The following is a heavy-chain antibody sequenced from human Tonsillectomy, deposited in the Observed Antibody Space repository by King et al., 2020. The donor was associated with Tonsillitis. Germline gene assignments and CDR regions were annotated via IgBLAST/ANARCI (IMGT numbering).Heavy chain of an antibody. D-gene: IGHD3-10*01. CDR2: ISYDGRNK. Sequence: QLVQSGGGVVQPGRSLRLSCVVSGFIFSSYGMHWVRQAPGKGLEWVAVISYDGRNKYYADSVKGRFTISRDNSKNTLYLQLNSLRAEDTAVYYCAKDYYSSRKGRGVPNFDYWGQGTLVTVAS. CDR1: GFIFSSYG. CDR3: AKDYYSSRKGRGVPNFDY. J-gene: IGHJ4*02. V-gene: IGHV3-30*18.